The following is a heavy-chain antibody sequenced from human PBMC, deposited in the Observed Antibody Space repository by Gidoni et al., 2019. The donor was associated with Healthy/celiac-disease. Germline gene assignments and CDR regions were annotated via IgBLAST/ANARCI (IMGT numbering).Heavy chain of an antibody. CDR1: GGSNSSSSYY. D-gene: IGHD2-2*01. CDR3: ATHDAGGYYMDV. J-gene: IGHJ6*03. V-gene: IGHV4-39*01. Sequence: QLQLQASGPGLVKPSETLSLTCTVSGGSNSSSSYYWGWIRQPPGKGLEWIGSIYYSGSTYYNPSLKSRVTISVDTSKNQFSLKLSSVTAADTAVYYCATHDAGGYYMDVWGKGTTVTVSS. CDR2: IYYSGST.